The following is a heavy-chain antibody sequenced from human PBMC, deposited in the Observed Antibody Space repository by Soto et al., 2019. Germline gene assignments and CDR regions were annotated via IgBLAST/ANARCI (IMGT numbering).Heavy chain of an antibody. Sequence: QVPIVQSGAEVKKPGASVKDSCKASGYTFTSYAMHWVRQAPGHRLEWMGWINAGNGNTKYSQKFQGRVTITRDTSPSTAYMGLSSLRSEDTAVYYCARAKELGYCYGLSFDYWGQGTLVTVSS. CDR3: ARAKELGYCYGLSFDY. CDR2: INAGNGNT. J-gene: IGHJ4*02. CDR1: GYTFTSYA. D-gene: IGHD5-18*01. V-gene: IGHV1-3*01.